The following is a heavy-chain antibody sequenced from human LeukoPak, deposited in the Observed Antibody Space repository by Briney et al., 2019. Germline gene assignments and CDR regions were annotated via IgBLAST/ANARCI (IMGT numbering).Heavy chain of an antibody. J-gene: IGHJ6*03. D-gene: IGHD3-22*01. CDR3: ARRYYYDSSGYYNYYYMDV. Sequence: SETLSLTCTVSGGSISSYYWSWIRQPPGQGLEWIGYIYYSGSTNYNPSLKSRVTISVDTSKNQFSLKLSSVTAADTAVYYCARRYYYDSSGYYNYYYMDVWGKGTTVTVSS. V-gene: IGHV4-59*08. CDR1: GGSISSYY. CDR2: IYYSGST.